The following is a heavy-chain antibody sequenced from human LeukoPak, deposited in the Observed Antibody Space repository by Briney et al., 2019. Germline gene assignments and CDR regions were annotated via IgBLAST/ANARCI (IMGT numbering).Heavy chain of an antibody. Sequence: TPGGSLRLSCAAAGFTFSDYYMSWIRQAPGKGLEWVSYISSSGSTIYYADSVKSRFTISRDNAKNSLYLQMNSLRAEDTAVYYCASDTIAAAGFDYWGQGTLVTVSS. J-gene: IGHJ4*02. CDR2: ISSSGSTI. D-gene: IGHD6-13*01. V-gene: IGHV3-11*04. CDR3: ASDTIAAAGFDY. CDR1: GFTFSDYY.